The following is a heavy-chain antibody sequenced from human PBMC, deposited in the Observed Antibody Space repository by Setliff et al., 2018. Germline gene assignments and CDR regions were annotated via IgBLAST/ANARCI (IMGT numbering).Heavy chain of an antibody. CDR2: IYTSWST. Sequence: SETLSLTCTVSGDSISSRRNYWGWFRQPAGKELEWIGQIYTSWSTNYNPSLKSRVTISLDTSKNQFSLNLTSVTAADTAVYYCARASSGWYSAYYYYMDVWGKGTTVTVSS. CDR1: GDSISSRRNY. CDR3: ARASSGWYSAYYYYMDV. D-gene: IGHD6-19*01. J-gene: IGHJ6*03. V-gene: IGHV4-61*09.